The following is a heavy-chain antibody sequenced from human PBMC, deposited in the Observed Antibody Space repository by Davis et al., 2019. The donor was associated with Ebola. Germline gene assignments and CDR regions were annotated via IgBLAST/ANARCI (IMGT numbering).Heavy chain of an antibody. V-gene: IGHV3-30-3*01. Sequence: GESLKISCAAPGFTFSNYAMHWVRQPQGKGLEWVAVISYDGSNNYYADSVKGRFTISRDNSKNTLYLQMNSLRAEDTALYYCVSLWTYCSSPNCVHMDVWGTGTTVTVSS. J-gene: IGHJ6*03. CDR3: VSLWTYCSSPNCVHMDV. CDR2: ISYDGSNN. D-gene: IGHD2-2*01. CDR1: GFTFSNYA.